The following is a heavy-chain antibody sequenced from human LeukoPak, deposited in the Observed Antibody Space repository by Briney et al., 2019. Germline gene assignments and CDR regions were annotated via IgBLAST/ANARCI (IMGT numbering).Heavy chain of an antibody. V-gene: IGHV3-30-3*01. D-gene: IGHD2-15*01. CDR2: VSYDGNYK. J-gene: IGHJ4*02. Sequence: PGGSLRLSCAASGFTFSSYAMHWVRQAPGKGLEWVAVVSYDGNYKYYLDSVKGRFTISRDNSKNTLDLQMNSLRPEDTALYYCATTNHCSGGTCSSWSPDCWGQGTLVIASS. CDR3: ATTNHCSGGTCSSWSPDC. CDR1: GFTFSSYA.